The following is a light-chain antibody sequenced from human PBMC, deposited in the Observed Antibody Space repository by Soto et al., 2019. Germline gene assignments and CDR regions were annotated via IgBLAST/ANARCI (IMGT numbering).Light chain of an antibody. V-gene: IGKV3-15*01. Sequence: EILMTQSPVTLSVSPGDRATLSCRASKSVNSNLAWYQQKPGQTPKLLIYVASTMATGIPARFSGSGSGTEFTRTISSLQSEDFAGYYCQQYNVWPLTFGGGTKVEFK. CDR3: QQYNVWPLT. CDR2: VAS. J-gene: IGKJ4*01. CDR1: KSVNSN.